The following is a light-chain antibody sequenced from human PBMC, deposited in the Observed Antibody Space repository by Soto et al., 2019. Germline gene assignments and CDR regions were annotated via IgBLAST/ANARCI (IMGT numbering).Light chain of an antibody. CDR2: GAC. J-gene: IGKJ3*01. CDR1: QSIRSN. CDR3: QQYNNWPPAN. Sequence: VMTHSPANRAVSPGERATLSCRAMQSIRSNVAWYQQKKGRTPRPLSYGACTRAGGIRARVSGSGSWTDFTLTISSLQSEDFTVYSCQQYNNWPPANVGPGT. V-gene: IGKV3-15*01.